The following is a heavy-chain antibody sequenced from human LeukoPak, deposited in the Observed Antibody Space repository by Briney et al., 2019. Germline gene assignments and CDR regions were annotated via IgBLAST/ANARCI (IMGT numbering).Heavy chain of an antibody. Sequence: ASVKVSCKASGYTFTSYGINWVRQAPGQGLEWMGWISAYNGNTNYAQKLQGRVTMTTDTSTSTAYMELRSLRSDDTAVYYCARGKEVITMLRGLKPGYYFDYWGQGTLVTVSS. CDR3: ARGKEVITMLRGLKPGYYFDY. CDR1: GYTFTSYG. V-gene: IGHV1-18*01. J-gene: IGHJ4*02. D-gene: IGHD3-10*01. CDR2: ISAYNGNT.